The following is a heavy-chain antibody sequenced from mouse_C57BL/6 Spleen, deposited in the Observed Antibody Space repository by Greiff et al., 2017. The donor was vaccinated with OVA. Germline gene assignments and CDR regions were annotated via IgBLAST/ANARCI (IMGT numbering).Heavy chain of an antibody. D-gene: IGHD1-1*01. CDR2: IYPRDGST. V-gene: IGHV1-85*01. CDR1: GYTFTSYD. J-gene: IGHJ2*01. CDR3: ARLGDYGSRYFDY. Sequence: QVHVKQSGPELVKPGASVKLSCKASGYTFTSYDINWVKQRPGQGLEWLGWIYPRDGSTKYNEKFQGKATLTADTSSSTAYMELHSLTSEDSAVYFCARLGDYGSRYFDYWGQGTTLTVSS.